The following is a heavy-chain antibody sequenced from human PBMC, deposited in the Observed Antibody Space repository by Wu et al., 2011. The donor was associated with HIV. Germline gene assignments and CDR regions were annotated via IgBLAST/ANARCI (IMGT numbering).Heavy chain of an antibody. Sequence: QVQLVQSGAEVKKPGASVKVSCKASGYTFTSYYMHWVRQAPGQGLEWMGIINPSGGSTSYAQKFQGRVTMTRDTSTSTVYMELSSLRSEDTAVYYCARSGGGSGSTPYFDYWGQGTLVTVSS. CDR3: ARSGGGSGSTPYFDY. CDR1: GYTFTSYY. V-gene: IGHV1-46*01. J-gene: IGHJ4*02. CDR2: INPSGGST. D-gene: IGHD3-10*01.